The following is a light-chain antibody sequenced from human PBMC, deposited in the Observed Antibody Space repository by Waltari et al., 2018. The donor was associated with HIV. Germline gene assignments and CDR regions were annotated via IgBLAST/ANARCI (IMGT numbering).Light chain of an antibody. V-gene: IGKV4-1*01. CDR2: WAS. CDR1: QSVFHSSNSNNY. CDR3: LQYYSTPS. Sequence: DIVMTQSPDSLVVSLGERATIACKSSQSVFHSSNSNNYLAWYQHKPGQSPKLLLYWASTREFGFPDRFSGSGSGTDFTLTINSLQAEDAAVYYCLQYYSTPSFGQGTRLEIK. J-gene: IGKJ5*01.